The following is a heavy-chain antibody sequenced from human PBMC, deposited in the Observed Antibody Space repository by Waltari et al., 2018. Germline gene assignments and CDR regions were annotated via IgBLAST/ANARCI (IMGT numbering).Heavy chain of an antibody. D-gene: IGHD6-25*01. Sequence: EVQLVESGGGLIQPGGSLRLSCAASGFTVSSTYMSWVRQAPGKGLEWVSVIYSGGSTYYADSVKGRFTISRDNSKNTLYLQMNSLRAEDTAVYYCARSESGWYMDVWGKGTTVTVSS. CDR2: IYSGGST. CDR3: ARSESGWYMDV. V-gene: IGHV3-53*01. J-gene: IGHJ6*03. CDR1: GFTVSSTY.